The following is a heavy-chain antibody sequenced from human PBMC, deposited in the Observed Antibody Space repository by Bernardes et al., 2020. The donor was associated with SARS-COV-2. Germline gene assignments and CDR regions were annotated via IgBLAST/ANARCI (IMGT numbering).Heavy chain of an antibody. D-gene: IGHD3-3*01. CDR3: AIGFDFWSGYYE. CDR2: VSHSGSP. Sequence: SETLSLTCAVYGGSLSDYYWGWIRQPPGKGLEWIGDVSHSGSPNYNPSLKSRVTISVDTSKNQFSLKLSSVTAADTAVYYCAIGFDFWSGYYEWGQGTLVTVSS. V-gene: IGHV4-34*01. CDR1: GGSLSDYY. J-gene: IGHJ4*02.